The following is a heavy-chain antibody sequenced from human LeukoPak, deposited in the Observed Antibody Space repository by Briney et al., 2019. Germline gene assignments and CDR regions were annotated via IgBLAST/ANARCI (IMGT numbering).Heavy chain of an antibody. V-gene: IGHV1-2*02. CDR2: INPNSGGT. J-gene: IGHJ4*02. D-gene: IGHD4-17*01. Sequence: ASVKLSCKASGYTFTGHYMYWVRQAPGPGLEWMGWINPNSGGTNYAQKFQGRVTMTRDTSISTAYMELTRLRSDDTAVYYCARADGDYAVFHSWGQGTLVTVSS. CDR3: ARADGDYAVFHS. CDR1: GYTFTGHY.